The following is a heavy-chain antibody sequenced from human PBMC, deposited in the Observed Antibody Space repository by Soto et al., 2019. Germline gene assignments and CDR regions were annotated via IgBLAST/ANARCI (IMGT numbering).Heavy chain of an antibody. CDR2: ISSSGTTI. J-gene: IGHJ4*02. Sequence: GGSLRLSCAASGFTFSSYEMNWVRQAPGKGLEWVSYISSSGTTIYYADSVKGRFTISRDNAKNSLYLQMNSLRAEDTAVYYCARDGDSGSYYFDYWGQGTLVTVSS. CDR3: ARDGDSGSYYFDY. CDR1: GFTFSSYE. V-gene: IGHV3-48*03. D-gene: IGHD1-26*01.